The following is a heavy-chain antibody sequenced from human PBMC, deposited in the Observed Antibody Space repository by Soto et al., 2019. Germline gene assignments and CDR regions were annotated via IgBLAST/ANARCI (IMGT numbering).Heavy chain of an antibody. V-gene: IGHV1-18*01. CDR2: INIYSGDA. CDR3: ARALYYYDNSGLAY. D-gene: IGHD3-22*01. J-gene: IGHJ4*02. CDR1: GYTFTSYG. Sequence: QVRLEQSGPEVKKTGASVKVSSKASGYTFTSYGISWVRQAPGQGLEWMGWINIYSGDANYAQRFQDRVTMTRDTSTNTVYMEMRSLRSDDTAVYYCARALYYYDNSGLAYWGQGTLVTVSS.